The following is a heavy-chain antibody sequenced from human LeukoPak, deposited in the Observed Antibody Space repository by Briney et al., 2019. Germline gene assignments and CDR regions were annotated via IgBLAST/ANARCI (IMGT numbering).Heavy chain of an antibody. CDR3: ARDGIVDYYYYMDV. J-gene: IGHJ6*03. V-gene: IGHV3-48*04. D-gene: IGHD1-26*01. CDR2: ISSSSTI. Sequence: GGSLRLSCAASGFTFSSYSMNWVRQAPGKGLEWVSYISSSSTIYYADSVKGRFTISRDNAKNSLYLQMNSLRAEGTAVYYCARDGIVDYYYYMDVWGKGTTVTVSS. CDR1: GFTFSSYS.